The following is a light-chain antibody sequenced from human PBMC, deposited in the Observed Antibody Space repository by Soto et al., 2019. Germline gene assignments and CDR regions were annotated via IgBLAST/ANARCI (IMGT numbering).Light chain of an antibody. V-gene: IGKV3-11*01. CDR1: QSVSRS. CDR3: QLRTTLNT. Sequence: EIVLTQSPATLSLSPGERATLSCRASQSVSRSLAWYQQKPGQAPRLLIYKASNRATGIPARFSGSGSGTDFTLTISSLEPEDYAVYYCQLRTTLNTFGPGTKVEIK. CDR2: KAS. J-gene: IGKJ3*01.